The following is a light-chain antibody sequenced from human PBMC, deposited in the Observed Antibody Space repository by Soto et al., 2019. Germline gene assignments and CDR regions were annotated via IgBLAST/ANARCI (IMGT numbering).Light chain of an antibody. V-gene: IGLV2-11*01. CDR1: SSNVGGYNY. CDR3: CSYAGSNTFYV. Sequence: QSVLTQPRSVSGSPGQSVTISCTGTSSNVGGYNYVSWYQHHPGKAPKLVIYDVYNRPSGVPDRFSGSKSDNTASLTISGLXAEDEADYYCCSYAGSNTFYVFGTGTKVTVL. J-gene: IGLJ1*01. CDR2: DVY.